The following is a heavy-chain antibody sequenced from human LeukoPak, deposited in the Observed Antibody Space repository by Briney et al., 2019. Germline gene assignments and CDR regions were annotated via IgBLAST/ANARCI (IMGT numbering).Heavy chain of an antibody. CDR3: ARHSNYGSGSYYRYWFDP. CDR1: GDSISGYY. V-gene: IGHV4-59*08. J-gene: IGHJ5*02. CDR2: IYYSGST. Sequence: KPSETLSLTCTVSGDSISGYYWSWIRQPPGKGLEWIGYIYYSGSTNYNPSLKSRVTISVDTSKNQFSLKLSSVTAADTAVYYCARHSNYGSGSYYRYWFDPWGQGTLVTVSS. D-gene: IGHD3-10*01.